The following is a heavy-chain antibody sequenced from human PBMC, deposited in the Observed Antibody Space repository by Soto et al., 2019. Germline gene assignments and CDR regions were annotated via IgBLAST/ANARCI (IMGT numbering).Heavy chain of an antibody. CDR1: GFTISYYW. CDR3: ARGDRGAFDL. CDR2: IHSDGSDT. D-gene: IGHD1-26*01. V-gene: IGHV3-74*01. Sequence: EVQLVESGGGLVQPGESLRLSCAASGFTISYYWMHWVRQAPGKGLVWVSRIHSDGSDTTYADSVKGRFTISRDNARNTLDLQMNSLRAEDTAVYYCARGDRGAFDLWGQGTVVTVSS. J-gene: IGHJ3*01.